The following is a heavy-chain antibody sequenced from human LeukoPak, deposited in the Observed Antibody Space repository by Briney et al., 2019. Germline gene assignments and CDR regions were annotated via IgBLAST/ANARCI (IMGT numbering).Heavy chain of an antibody. CDR3: ARGPLYQVPYYKHYYGLDV. Sequence: GGSLRLSCVTSGFIFGDYWMSWVRQSPGKGLQWVANIRQDGSEMFYADSLKGRFTISRDNPKNSLYLQMKTLRVEDTAIYYCARGPLYQVPYYKHYYGLDVWGQGTTVTVSS. J-gene: IGHJ6*02. CDR2: IRQDGSEM. CDR1: GFIFGDYW. V-gene: IGHV3-7*03. D-gene: IGHD3-10*01.